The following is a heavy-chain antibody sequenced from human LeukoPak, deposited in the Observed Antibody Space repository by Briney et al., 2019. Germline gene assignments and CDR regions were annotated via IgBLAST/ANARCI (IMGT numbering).Heavy chain of an antibody. CDR1: GGSFNGYY. Sequence: SETLSLTCAVYGGSFNGYYWNWIRQVPAQGPEWIGEIDHNGRTNANSSLRSRVTLSIDMSKNQFSLRLSSVTAADTAVYYCARKSILTSGRKPYDFWDQGALVTVSS. CDR3: ARKSILTSGRKPYDF. D-gene: IGHD2-15*01. CDR2: IDHNGRT. V-gene: IGHV4-34*01. J-gene: IGHJ4*02.